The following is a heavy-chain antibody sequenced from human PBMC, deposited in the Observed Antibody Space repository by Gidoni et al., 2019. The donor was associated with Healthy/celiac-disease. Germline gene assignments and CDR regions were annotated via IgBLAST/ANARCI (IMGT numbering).Heavy chain of an antibody. Sequence: QVQLVETGGGVVQPGRSLRLSCAASGFTFSSYGMHWVRQAPGKGLEWVAVIWYDGSNKYYADSVKGRFTISRDNSKNTLYLQMNSLRAEDTAVYYCARDQYDFWSGYYRDYYYGMDVWGQGTTVTVSS. CDR2: IWYDGSNK. CDR1: GFTFSSYG. D-gene: IGHD3-3*01. J-gene: IGHJ6*02. V-gene: IGHV3-33*01. CDR3: ARDQYDFWSGYYRDYYYGMDV.